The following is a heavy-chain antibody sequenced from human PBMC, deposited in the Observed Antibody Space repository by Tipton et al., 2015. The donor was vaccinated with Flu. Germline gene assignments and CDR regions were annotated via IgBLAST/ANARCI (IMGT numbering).Heavy chain of an antibody. V-gene: IGHV4-38-2*02. D-gene: IGHD6-19*01. CDR3: ARERRGGWPFYDAFDF. CDR2: IFRTGST. Sequence: TLSLTCTISGDSISSRYYWGWIRQPPGKGLEWIGNIFRTGSTYHNPSLKSRVTMSVDTSKNQFSLKVFSVTAADTAVYYCARERRGGWPFYDAFDFWGQGTTVTVSS. J-gene: IGHJ3*01. CDR1: GDSISSRYY.